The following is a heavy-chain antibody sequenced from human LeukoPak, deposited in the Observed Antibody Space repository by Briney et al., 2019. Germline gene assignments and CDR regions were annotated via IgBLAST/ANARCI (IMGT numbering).Heavy chain of an antibody. V-gene: IGHV4-31*03. CDR2: MYYSGRT. Sequence: SETLSLTCTVYGASISSSGYYWTWLRQQPGKGLEWIGSMYYSGRTYYSPSLRSRPPISLDTSKNQFSLNLISVTAADTAVYYCGGSGYWGQGTLVTVCS. CDR1: GASISSSGYY. D-gene: IGHD3-10*01. CDR3: GGSGY. J-gene: IGHJ4*02.